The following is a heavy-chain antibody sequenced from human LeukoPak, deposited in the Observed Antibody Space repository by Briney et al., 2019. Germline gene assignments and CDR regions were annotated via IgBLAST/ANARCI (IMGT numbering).Heavy chain of an antibody. D-gene: IGHD3-10*01. Sequence: SETLSLTCTVSGGSISSSSYYWGWLRQPPGKGLEWIGSIYYSGSTYYNPSLKSRVTISVDTSKNQFSLKLSSVTAADTAVYYCARVRITMVRGVIITPVYFDYWGQGTLVTVSS. V-gene: IGHV4-39*01. CDR3: ARVRITMVRGVIITPVYFDY. J-gene: IGHJ4*02. CDR2: IYYSGST. CDR1: GGSISSSSYY.